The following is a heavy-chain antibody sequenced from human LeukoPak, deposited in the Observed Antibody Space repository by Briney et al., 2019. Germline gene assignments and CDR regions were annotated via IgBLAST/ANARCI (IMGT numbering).Heavy chain of an antibody. V-gene: IGHV4-59*12. CDR2: IYYSGST. CDR3: ARASARGDSSGYYEGGSAFDI. J-gene: IGHJ3*02. Sequence: SETLSLTCTVSGGSLTNSYWNWIRQPPGKGLEWIGYIYYSGSTSYNPSLKTRITISVDTSKNQFSLKLSSVTAADTAVYYCARASARGDSSGYYEGGSAFDIWGQGTMVTVSS. D-gene: IGHD3-22*01. CDR1: GGSLTNSY.